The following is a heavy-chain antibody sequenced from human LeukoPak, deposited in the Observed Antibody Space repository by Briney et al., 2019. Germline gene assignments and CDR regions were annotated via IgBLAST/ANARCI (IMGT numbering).Heavy chain of an antibody. CDR3: ARVPSPVVTPAAFDI. J-gene: IGHJ3*02. CDR1: GGTFSSYA. Sequence: SVKVSCKASGGTFSSYAISWVRQAPGQGLEWMGGIIPIFGTANYAQKFQGRVTITADKSTSTAYMELSSLRSEDTAVYYCARVPSPVVTPAAFDIWGQGTMVTVSS. D-gene: IGHD4-23*01. V-gene: IGHV1-69*06. CDR2: IIPIFGTA.